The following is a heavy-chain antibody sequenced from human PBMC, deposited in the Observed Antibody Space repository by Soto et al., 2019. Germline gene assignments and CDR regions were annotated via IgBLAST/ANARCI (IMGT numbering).Heavy chain of an antibody. D-gene: IGHD4-4*01. Sequence: PSETLSLTCTVSGGSISSYYWSWIRQPPGKGLEWIGYIYYSGSTNYNPSLKSRVTISVDTSKNQFSLKLSSVTAADTAVYYCARGGNYVDYYGMDVWGQGTTVTVSS. J-gene: IGHJ6*02. CDR3: ARGGNYVDYYGMDV. V-gene: IGHV4-59*01. CDR1: GGSISSYY. CDR2: IYYSGST.